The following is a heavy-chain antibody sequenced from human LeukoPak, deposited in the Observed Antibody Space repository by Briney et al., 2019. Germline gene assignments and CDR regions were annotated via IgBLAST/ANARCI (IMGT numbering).Heavy chain of an antibody. CDR2: VSPYNGNT. V-gene: IGHV1-18*01. CDR1: GYTFTSYG. Sequence: GASVKVSCKTSGYTFTSYGIIWVRQAPGQGLEWTGWVSPYNGNTNYAQKLQGRVTMTTDTSTRTAYMELRSLRSDDTAVYYCASHYYYYGMDVWGQGTTVTVSS. J-gene: IGHJ6*02. CDR3: ASHYYYYGMDV.